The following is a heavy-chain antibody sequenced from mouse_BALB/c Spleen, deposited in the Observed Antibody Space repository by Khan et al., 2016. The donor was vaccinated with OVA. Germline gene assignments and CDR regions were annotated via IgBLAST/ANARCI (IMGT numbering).Heavy chain of an antibody. V-gene: IGHV14-1*02. CDR1: GFNIKDYY. D-gene: IGHD2-3*01. CDR2: IDPENGNT. CDR3: ARAGYSPWCAY. J-gene: IGHJ3*01. Sequence: EVQLQESGAELVRPGALVKLSCKASGFNIKDYYIHWVKQRPEQGLEWIGWIDPENGNTIYDPKFQGKANITADTSSNTAYLHLSSLTSEDTAVYYCARAGYSPWCAYWGQGTLVTVSA.